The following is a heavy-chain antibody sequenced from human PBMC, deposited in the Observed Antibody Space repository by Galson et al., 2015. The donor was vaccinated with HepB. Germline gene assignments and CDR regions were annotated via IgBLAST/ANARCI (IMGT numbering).Heavy chain of an antibody. CDR2: MNPNSGNT. J-gene: IGHJ5*02. D-gene: IGHD2-2*01. Sequence: SVKVSCKASGYTFTSYDINWVRQATGQGLEWMGWMNPNSGNTGYAQKFQGRVTMTRNTSISTAYMELSSLRSEDTAVYYCARGGYCSSTSCYHNWFDPWGQGTLVTVTS. CDR3: ARGGYCSSTSCYHNWFDP. V-gene: IGHV1-8*01. CDR1: GYTFTSYD.